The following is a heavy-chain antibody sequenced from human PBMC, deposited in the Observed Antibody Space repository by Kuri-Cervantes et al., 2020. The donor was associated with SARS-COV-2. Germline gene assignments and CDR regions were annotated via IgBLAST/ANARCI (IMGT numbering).Heavy chain of an antibody. J-gene: IGHJ4*02. D-gene: IGHD6-13*01. V-gene: IGHV4-30-2*01. Sequence: SCTVSGGSISSGGYYWSWIRQPPGKGLEWIGYIYHSGSTYYNPSLKSRVTISVDRSKNQFSLKLSSVTAADTAVYYCARSGSSWYFWERLLFDYWGQGTLVTVSS. CDR2: IYHSGST. CDR3: ARSGSSWYFWERLLFDY. CDR1: GGSISSGGYY.